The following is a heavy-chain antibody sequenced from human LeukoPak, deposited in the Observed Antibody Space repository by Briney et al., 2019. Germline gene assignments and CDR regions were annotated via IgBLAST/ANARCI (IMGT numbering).Heavy chain of an antibody. Sequence: ASVKVSCKVSGYSLTELPMHWVRQAPGQGLEWMGWINPNSGGTNYAQKFQGRVTMTRDTSISTAYMELSRLRSDDTAVYYCARDQRIAVAGIPPYWGQGTLVTVSS. J-gene: IGHJ4*02. CDR3: ARDQRIAVAGIPPY. V-gene: IGHV1-2*02. CDR2: INPNSGGT. CDR1: GYSLTELP. D-gene: IGHD6-19*01.